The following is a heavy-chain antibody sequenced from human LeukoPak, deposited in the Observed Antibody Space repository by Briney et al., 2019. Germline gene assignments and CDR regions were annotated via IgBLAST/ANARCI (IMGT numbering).Heavy chain of an antibody. CDR2: IYSGGST. CDR1: GFTVSSNY. D-gene: IGHD3-16*01. J-gene: IGHJ4*02. CDR3: ARDLQDPLGGRNDY. V-gene: IGHV3-66*01. Sequence: GGSLRLSCAASGFTVSSNYMSWVRQAPGKGLEWVSVIYSGGSTYYADSVKGRFTISIDNFKNTLYLQMNSLRAEDTAVYYCARDLQDPLGGRNDYWGQGTLVTVSS.